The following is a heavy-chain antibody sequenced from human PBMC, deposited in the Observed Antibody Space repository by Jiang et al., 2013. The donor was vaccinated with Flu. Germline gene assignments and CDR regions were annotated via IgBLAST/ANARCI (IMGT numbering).Heavy chain of an antibody. CDR3: ARRSGRDGYSQVDDY. V-gene: IGHV5-51*01. D-gene: IGHD5-24*01. CDR1: GYSFTSYW. J-gene: IGHJ4*02. CDR2: IYPGDSNT. Sequence: KGSGYSFTSYWIGWVRQMPGIGLEWMGIIYPGDSNTRYSPSFQGQVTISADKSISTAYLQWSSLKASDTAMYYCARRSGRDGYSQVDDYWGQGTLVTVSS.